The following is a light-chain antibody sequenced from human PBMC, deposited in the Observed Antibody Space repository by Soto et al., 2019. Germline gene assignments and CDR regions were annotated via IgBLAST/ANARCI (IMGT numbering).Light chain of an antibody. CDR1: SSDVGGYNY. CDR3: GSYTSSISVV. J-gene: IGLJ2*01. Sequence: QSALTQPASVSGSPGQSITISCTGTSSDVGGYNYVSWYQQHPGKAPKLMIYDVSNRPSGVSNRFSGSKSGNTASLTISGLQAEDEADYYCGSYTSSISVVFGGGTKVTV. V-gene: IGLV2-14*03. CDR2: DVS.